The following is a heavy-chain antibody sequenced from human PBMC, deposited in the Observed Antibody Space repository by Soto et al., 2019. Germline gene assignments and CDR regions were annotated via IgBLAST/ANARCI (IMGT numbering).Heavy chain of an antibody. J-gene: IGHJ4*02. Sequence: SVKVSCKASGGTFSSYTISWVRQAPGQGLEWMGRIIPILGIANYAQKFQGRVTITADKSTSTAYMELSSLRSEDTAVYYCARGLGGKLERRDFDYWGQGTLVTVS. CDR2: IIPILGIA. D-gene: IGHD1-1*01. V-gene: IGHV1-69*02. CDR3: ARGLGGKLERRDFDY. CDR1: GGTFSSYT.